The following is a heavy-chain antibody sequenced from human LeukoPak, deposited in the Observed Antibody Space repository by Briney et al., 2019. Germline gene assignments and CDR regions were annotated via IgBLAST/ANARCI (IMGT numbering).Heavy chain of an antibody. V-gene: IGHV3-74*01. CDR3: ARDLTDDFWGGYHFDY. Sequence: GGSLRLSCAASGLTFSSHWMHWVRQAPGKGLVWVSRITNDGSSTTYADSVKGRFTISRDNAKNMLYLQVNSLRAEDTAVYFCARDLTDDFWGGYHFDYWGQGILVTVSS. CDR1: GLTFSSHW. D-gene: IGHD3-3*01. CDR2: ITNDGSST. J-gene: IGHJ4*02.